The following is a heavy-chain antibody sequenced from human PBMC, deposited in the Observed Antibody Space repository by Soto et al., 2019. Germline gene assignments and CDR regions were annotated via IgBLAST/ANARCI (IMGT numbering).Heavy chain of an antibody. V-gene: IGHV3-30-3*01. CDR1: GFTYSSYD. J-gene: IGHJ4*02. CDR2: ISNDGTKK. Sequence: GGSLRLSCAASGFTYSSYDMHWVRQAPGKGLEWVAVISNDGTKKYYADSVKGRFTISRDNSKNTLYLQMNSLRAEDTAVYYCARDSYTSLYGDYVGLDYWGQGTLVTVSS. D-gene: IGHD4-17*01. CDR3: ARDSYTSLYGDYVGLDY.